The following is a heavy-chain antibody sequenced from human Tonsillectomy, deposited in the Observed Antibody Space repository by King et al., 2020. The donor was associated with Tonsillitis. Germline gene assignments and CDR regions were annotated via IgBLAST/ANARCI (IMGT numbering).Heavy chain of an antibody. CDR2: ISGSGGST. D-gene: IGHD7-27*01. CDR3: AKVPGYYYYYYMDV. Sequence: VQLVESGGGLVQPGGSLRLSCEASGFTFSSYSMNWVRLAPGKGRGWGSGISGSGGSTYYADSVKGRFTSPRDKFKNTLDLQMNSLRAEDTAVYYCAKVPGYYYYYYMDVWGKGTTVTVSS. V-gene: IGHV3-23*04. J-gene: IGHJ6*03. CDR1: GFTFSSYS.